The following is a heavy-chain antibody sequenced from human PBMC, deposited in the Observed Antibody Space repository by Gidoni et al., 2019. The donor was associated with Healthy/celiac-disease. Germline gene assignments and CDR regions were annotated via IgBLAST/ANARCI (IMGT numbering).Heavy chain of an antibody. CDR3: AKGTAGSCTGSSCYPVDF. Sequence: QLLESGGGLVQPGGSLRLSCVASGLTFTTHAMNWVRQAPGKGLEWVASIAGSGADTYYPDSVKGRFTISRDNSKNTVSLQMNSLRAEDTAVYYCAKGTAGSCTGSSCYPVDFWGQGTLVTVSS. V-gene: IGHV3-23*01. D-gene: IGHD2-15*01. CDR2: IAGSGADT. J-gene: IGHJ4*02. CDR1: GLTFTTHA.